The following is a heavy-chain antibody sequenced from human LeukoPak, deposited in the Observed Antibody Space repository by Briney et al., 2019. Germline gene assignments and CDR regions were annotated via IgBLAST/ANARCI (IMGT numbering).Heavy chain of an antibody. V-gene: IGHV3-11*06. CDR1: GXIFSDYY. J-gene: IGHJ6*02. D-gene: IGHD3-22*01. CDR3: ARDPYYSDSSGYFALYYYGMDV. CDR2: ISGSSSYT. Sequence: GGSLRLSCAASGXIFSDYYMSWIRQAPGRGLEWISYISGSSSYTKYADSVKGRFTISRDNATNSLYLQMNSLRAKDTAVYYCARDPYYSDSSGYFALYYYGMDVWGQGTTVTVSS.